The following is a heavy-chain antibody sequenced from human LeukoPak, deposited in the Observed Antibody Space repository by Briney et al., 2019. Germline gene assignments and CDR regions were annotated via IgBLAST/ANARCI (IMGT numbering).Heavy chain of an antibody. Sequence: ASVKVSCKASGYTFTSHTIAWVRQAPGQGLEWLGYNGNTNYAQKVQGRVTMTTDTSTGTAYMELRSLRSDDTAVYYCARVYGGSYSDSEFDSWGQGTMVTASS. CDR3: ARVYGGSYSDSEFDS. V-gene: IGHV1-18*01. D-gene: IGHD1-26*01. J-gene: IGHJ3*02. CDR2: NGNT. CDR1: GYTFTSHT.